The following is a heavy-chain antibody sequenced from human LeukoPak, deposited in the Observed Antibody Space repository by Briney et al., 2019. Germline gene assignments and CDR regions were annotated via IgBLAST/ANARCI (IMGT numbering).Heavy chain of an antibody. J-gene: IGHJ4*02. CDR1: GFTVISNY. D-gene: IGHD3-9*01. CDR2: IFSGGSK. V-gene: IGHV3-53*01. Sequence: GGSLRLSCAASGFTVISNYMTWVRQAPGKGLEWVSVIFSGGSKYYADSVKGRFTISRDNSKNILYLQMNSLRAEDTAMYYCTTWFYDIGSHCWGQGTLVTVSS. CDR3: TTWFYDIGSHC.